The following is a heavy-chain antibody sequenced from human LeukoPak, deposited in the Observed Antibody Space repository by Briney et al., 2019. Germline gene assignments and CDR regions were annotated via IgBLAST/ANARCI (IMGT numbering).Heavy chain of an antibody. D-gene: IGHD5-18*01. J-gene: IGHJ3*02. V-gene: IGHV1-8*01. CDR3: AKVGLGNTAIHI. Sequence: ASVKVSCKASGYTFPNYDINWVRQATGQGLEWMGWMNLNSGNTGYAQKFQGRVTMTTNTAISTVYMELSSLKSEDTAIYYCAKVGLGNTAIHIWGQGTMVTVSS. CDR2: MNLNSGNT. CDR1: GYTFPNYD.